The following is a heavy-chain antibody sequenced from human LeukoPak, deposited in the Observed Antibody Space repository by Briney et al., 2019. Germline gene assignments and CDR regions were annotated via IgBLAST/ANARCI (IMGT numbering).Heavy chain of an antibody. CDR3: ARDDSYYDFWSGYSPRFDY. D-gene: IGHD3-3*01. J-gene: IGHJ4*02. V-gene: IGHV3-48*01. CDR1: GFTFSSYS. CDR2: ISSRSSTI. Sequence: GGSLRLSCAASGFTFSSYSMNWVRQAPGKGLEWVSYISSRSSTIYYADSVKGRFTISRDNAKNSLYLQMNSLRAEDTAVYYCARDDSYYDFWSGYSPRFDYWGQGTLVTVSS.